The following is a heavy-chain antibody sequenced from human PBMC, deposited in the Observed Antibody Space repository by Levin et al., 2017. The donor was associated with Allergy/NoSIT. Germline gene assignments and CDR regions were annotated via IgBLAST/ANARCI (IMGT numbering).Heavy chain of an antibody. CDR1: GFTFSNAW. D-gene: IGHD6-19*01. CDR3: TTIARDFGYSSTSGDY. J-gene: IGHJ4*02. V-gene: IGHV3-15*01. CDR2: IKSKTDGGTT. Sequence: SGGSLRLSCAASGFTFSNAWMSWVRQAPGKGLEWVGRIKSKTDGGTTDYAAPVKGRFTISRDDSKNTLYLQMNSLKTEDTAVYYCTTIARDFGYSSTSGDYWGQGTLVTVSS.